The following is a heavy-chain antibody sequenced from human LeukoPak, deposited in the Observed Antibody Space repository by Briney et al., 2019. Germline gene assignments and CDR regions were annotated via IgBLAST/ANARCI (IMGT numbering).Heavy chain of an antibody. Sequence: PSETLSLTCTVSGGSISSSSYYWGWIRQPPGKGLEWIGSIYYSGSTYYNPSLKSRVTISVDTSKNQFSLKLSSVTAADTAVYYCARRGYCSGGSCYRDFGYWGQGTLVTVSS. CDR2: IYYSGST. V-gene: IGHV4-39*07. D-gene: IGHD2-15*01. CDR3: ARRGYCSGGSCYRDFGY. CDR1: GGSISSSSYY. J-gene: IGHJ4*02.